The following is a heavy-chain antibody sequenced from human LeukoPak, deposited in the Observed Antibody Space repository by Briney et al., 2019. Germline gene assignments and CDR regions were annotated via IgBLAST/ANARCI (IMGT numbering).Heavy chain of an antibody. Sequence: SETLSLTCSVSGGSVSSYYWSWIRRPPERGLEWIAYLSHSGSSDSNPSLTSRVTTLVDTSKNQFSLKLTSVTAADTAVYYCARARYANAWYAFDIWGPGTMVTVSP. CDR3: ARARYANAWYAFDI. J-gene: IGHJ3*02. CDR2: LSHSGSS. CDR1: GGSVSSYY. V-gene: IGHV4-59*02. D-gene: IGHD2-2*01.